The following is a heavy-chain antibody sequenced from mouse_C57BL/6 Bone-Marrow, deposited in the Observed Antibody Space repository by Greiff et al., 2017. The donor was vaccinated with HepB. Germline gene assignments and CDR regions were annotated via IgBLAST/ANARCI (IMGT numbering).Heavy chain of an antibody. Sequence: PGQGLEWIGRIHPSDSDTNYNQKFKGKATLTVDKSSSTAYMQLSSLTSEDSAVYYCATPCYYGFAYWGQGTLVTVSA. J-gene: IGHJ3*01. CDR2: IHPSDSDT. D-gene: IGHD1-1*01. CDR3: ATPCYYGFAY. V-gene: IGHV1-74*01.